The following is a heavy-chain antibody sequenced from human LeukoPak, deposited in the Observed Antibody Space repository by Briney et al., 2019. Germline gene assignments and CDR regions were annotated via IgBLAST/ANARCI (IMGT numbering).Heavy chain of an antibody. J-gene: IGHJ5*02. Sequence: GGSLILSCAASGFTFSSYAMSWVRQAPGKGLEWVSSISGSGVSTYYADSVKGRFTISRDNSTNTLYLQMNSLRAEDTAVYYCAKAGGSGWYFYWFDPWGQGTLVTVSS. CDR1: GFTFSSYA. V-gene: IGHV3-23*01. CDR3: AKAGGSGWYFYWFDP. D-gene: IGHD6-19*01. CDR2: ISGSGVST.